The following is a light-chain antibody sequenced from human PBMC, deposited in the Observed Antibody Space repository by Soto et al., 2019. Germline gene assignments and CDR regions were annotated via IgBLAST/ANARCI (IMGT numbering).Light chain of an antibody. CDR3: QQYNGYPWS. V-gene: IGKV1-5*01. CDR2: DAS. CDR1: QNVDTR. J-gene: IGKJ1*01. Sequence: DIQMTQSPSTLSAFVGDRVSITCRASQNVDTRLAWYQQKPGKAPKLLIYDASNLRSGVPSSFSGGGSGTEFTITISSLQPDDSASYYCQQYNGYPWSFGQGTKVEIK.